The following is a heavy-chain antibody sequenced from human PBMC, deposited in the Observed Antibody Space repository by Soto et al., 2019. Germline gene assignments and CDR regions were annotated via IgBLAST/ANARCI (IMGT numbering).Heavy chain of an antibody. CDR2: IPSRGRP. Sequence: QVQLRESGPGLVKPSQTLSLTCSVSGASVAGGSYYWSWVRQPPGKGLEWIGYIPSRGRPFYNPSLTSRGTISADTSKNQLSLQLTSVTAADTAVHYCARYTYSGYDFGLWGQGTLVTVSS. CDR1: GASVAGGSYY. J-gene: IGHJ5*02. D-gene: IGHD5-12*01. V-gene: IGHV4-30-4*01. CDR3: ARYTYSGYDFGL.